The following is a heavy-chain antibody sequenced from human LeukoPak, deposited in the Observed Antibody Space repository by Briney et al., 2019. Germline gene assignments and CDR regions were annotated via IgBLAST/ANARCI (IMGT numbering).Heavy chain of an antibody. J-gene: IGHJ4*02. CDR1: GGSFSGYY. D-gene: IGHD3-16*02. V-gene: IGHV4-34*01. CDR2: INHSGST. Sequence: PSETLSLTCAVYGGSFSGYYWSWIRQPPGKGLEWIGEINHSGSTNYNPSLKSRVTISVDTSKNQFSLKLSSVTAADTAVYYCARACSPLFVWGSYRHFDYWGQGTLVTVSS. CDR3: ARACSPLFVWGSYRHFDY.